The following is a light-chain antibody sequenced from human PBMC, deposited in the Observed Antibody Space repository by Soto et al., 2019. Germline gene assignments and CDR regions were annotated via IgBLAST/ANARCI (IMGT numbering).Light chain of an antibody. V-gene: IGLV3-21*02. CDR2: DDA. Sequence: SYELTQPPSVSVALGQTARITCGGNNIGSESVHWYQQKPGQAPVLVVCDDADRPSGIPERFSGSNSGNTATLTNSRVEAGDEADYYCQVWDSSSDHYVFGTGTKLTVL. CDR3: QVWDSSSDHYV. J-gene: IGLJ1*01. CDR1: NIGSES.